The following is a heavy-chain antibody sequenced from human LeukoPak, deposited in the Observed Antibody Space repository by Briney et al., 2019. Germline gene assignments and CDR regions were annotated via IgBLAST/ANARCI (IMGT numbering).Heavy chain of an antibody. J-gene: IGHJ4*02. CDR3: ARGRPYGDYFDY. V-gene: IGHV4-61*02. CDR1: GGSISSSDYY. CDR2: VHANGRT. Sequence: PSETLSLTCTVSGGSISSSDYYWRWLRPSAGKGLVWIGRVHANGRTYYNPSLKSRLTLSLDASESQLSLKLSSVAAADTALYYCARGRPYGDYFDYWGQGARVTVSS. D-gene: IGHD4-17*01.